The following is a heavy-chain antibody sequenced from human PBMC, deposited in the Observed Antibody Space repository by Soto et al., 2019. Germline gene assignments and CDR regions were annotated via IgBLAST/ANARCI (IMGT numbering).Heavy chain of an antibody. D-gene: IGHD5-18*01. V-gene: IGHV4-30-4*01. J-gene: IGHJ4*02. Sequence: SETLSLTCTVSGGSISSGDYYWSWIRQPPGKGLEWIGYIYYSGSTYYNPSLKSRVTISVDTSKNQFSLKLSSVTAADTAVYCCARGGGGYSYGAHLDYLGQGTLDTVSS. CDR1: GGSISSGDYY. CDR2: IYYSGST. CDR3: ARGGGGYSYGAHLDY.